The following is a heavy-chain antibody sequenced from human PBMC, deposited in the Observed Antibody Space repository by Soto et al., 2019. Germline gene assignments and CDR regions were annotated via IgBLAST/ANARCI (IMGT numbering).Heavy chain of an antibody. CDR1: GGTLSSYA. J-gene: IGHJ6*01. D-gene: IGHD4-17*01. V-gene: IGHV1-69*13. CDR2: IIPIFFTS. CDR3: ASGDYGGNSFAYYFYGMDV. Sequence: SVKVSCKASGGTLSSYAISWVRQAPGQGLEWIGGIIPIFFTSNYAQRFQGRVTITADESTSTAYMELSSLRSEYTAVYYCASGDYGGNSFAYYFYGMDVWGQGTTVTVSS.